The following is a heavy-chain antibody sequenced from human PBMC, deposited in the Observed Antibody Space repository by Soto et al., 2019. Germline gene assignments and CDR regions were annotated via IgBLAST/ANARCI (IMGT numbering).Heavy chain of an antibody. J-gene: IGHJ4*02. CDR1: GFTFSSYA. CDR2: ISSNGSNT. D-gene: IGHD1-26*01. CDR3: AKEGGLSGSYYISSSYYFDY. Sequence: PGGSLRLSCSASGFTFSSYAMHWVRQAPGKGLEFVSAISSNGSNTYYADSVKGRFTISRDNSKNTLYLQMNSLRAEDTSVYYWAKEGGLSGSYYISSSYYFDYWGQGTLVTVSS. V-gene: IGHV3-64*04.